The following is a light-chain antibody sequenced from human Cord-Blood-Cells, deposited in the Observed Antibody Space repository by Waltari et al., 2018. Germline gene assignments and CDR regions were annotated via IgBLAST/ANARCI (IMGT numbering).Light chain of an antibody. CDR1: SSDVGGYNY. CDR2: EVS. V-gene: IGLV2-8*01. CDR3: SSYAGSNILYV. Sequence: QSALTQPPSASGSPGQSVTLSCTGTSSDVGGYNYVSCYQQHPGKAPKLMIYEVSKRPSGVPDRFSGSKSGNTASLTVSGLQAEDEADYYCSSYAGSNILYVFGTGTKVTVL. J-gene: IGLJ1*01.